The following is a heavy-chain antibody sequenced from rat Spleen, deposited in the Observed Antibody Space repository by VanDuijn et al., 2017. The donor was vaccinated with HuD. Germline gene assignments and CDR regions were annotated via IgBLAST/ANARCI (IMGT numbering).Heavy chain of an antibody. J-gene: IGHJ1*01. CDR1: GFSLTSYN. CDR2: IWTGRST. CDR3: AREGTTGMDWYFDF. V-gene: IGHV2-30*01. Sequence: QVQLKESGPGLVQPSQTLSLTCTVSGFSLTSYNVHWVRQPTGKGLEWMGVIWTGRSTDYNSALKSRLSISRDTSKSPVFLKMNSLQTEDIATYYCAREGTTGMDWYFDFWGPGTMVTVSS. D-gene: IGHD1-7*01.